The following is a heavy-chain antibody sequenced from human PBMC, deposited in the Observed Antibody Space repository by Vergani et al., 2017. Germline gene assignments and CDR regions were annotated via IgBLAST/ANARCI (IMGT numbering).Heavy chain of an antibody. J-gene: IGHJ5*02. D-gene: IGHD4-23*01. CDR3: ARDGAVTPGNNWFDP. CDR2: IIPILGIA. CDR1: GGTFSSYT. Sequence: QVQLVQSGAEVKKPGSSVKVSCKASGGTFSSYTISWVRQAPGQGLEWMGRIIPILGIANYAQKFQGRVTITADKSTGTAYMELSSLRSEDTAVYYCARDGAVTPGNNWFDPWGQGTLVTVSS. V-gene: IGHV1-69*08.